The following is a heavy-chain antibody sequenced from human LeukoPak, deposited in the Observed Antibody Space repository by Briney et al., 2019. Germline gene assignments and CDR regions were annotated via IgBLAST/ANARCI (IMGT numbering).Heavy chain of an antibody. CDR3: ARAGAAAGRVPVYYFDY. V-gene: IGHV4-4*07. J-gene: IGHJ4*02. D-gene: IGHD6-13*01. CDR1: GGSISSYY. Sequence: SETLSLTCTVSGGSISSYYWSWIRQPAGKGLEWIGRIYTSGRTNYNPSLKSPVTMSVDTSKNQFSLKLSSVTAADTAVYYCARAGAAAGRVPVYYFDYWGQGTLVTVSS. CDR2: IYTSGRT.